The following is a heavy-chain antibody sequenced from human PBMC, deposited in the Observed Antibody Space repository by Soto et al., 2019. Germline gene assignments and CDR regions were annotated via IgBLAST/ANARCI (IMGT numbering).Heavy chain of an antibody. CDR1: GGTFSSYT. CDR2: IIPIFGTT. J-gene: IGHJ6*02. V-gene: IGHV1-69*01. Sequence: QVQLVQSGAEVKRPGSSVKVSCKASGGTFSSYTVTWVRQAPGQGLEWMGGIIPIFGTTNYALKFQGRVTITADESTTTAYMELSTLRSEDTAVYYCASSLLSGSYPFYYDYYGMDVWGQGTTVTVSS. D-gene: IGHD3-10*01. CDR3: ASSLLSGSYPFYYDYYGMDV.